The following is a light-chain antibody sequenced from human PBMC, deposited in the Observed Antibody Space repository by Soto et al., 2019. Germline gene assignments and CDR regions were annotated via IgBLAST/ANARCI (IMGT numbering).Light chain of an antibody. Sequence: SPMSLSPSSLSVSVGDRVTITCQASHDSTNFLNWYQQKPGKAPKLLIYDVSKLETGVPARFSGSGSGTDFTLTISSLQPEDIATYFCQQYDDFPITFGQGTRLEIK. CDR2: DVS. CDR3: QQYDDFPIT. J-gene: IGKJ5*01. V-gene: IGKV1-33*01. CDR1: HDSTNF.